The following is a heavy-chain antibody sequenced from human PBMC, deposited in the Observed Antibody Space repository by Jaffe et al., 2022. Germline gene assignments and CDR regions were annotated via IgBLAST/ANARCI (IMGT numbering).Heavy chain of an antibody. CDR3: AKDLATSVGYYGSYCFDI. CDR2: ISYDGSNK. Sequence: QVQLVESGGGVVQPGRSLRLSCAASGFTFSSYGMHWVRQAPGKGLEWVAVISYDGSNKYYADSVKGRFTISRDNSKNTLYLQMNSLRAEDTAVYYCAKDLATSVGYYGSYCFDIWGQGTMVTVSS. D-gene: IGHD3-10*01. V-gene: IGHV3-30*18. CDR1: GFTFSSYG. J-gene: IGHJ3*02.